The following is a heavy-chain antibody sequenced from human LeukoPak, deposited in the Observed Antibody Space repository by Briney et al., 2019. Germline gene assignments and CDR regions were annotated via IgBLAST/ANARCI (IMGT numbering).Heavy chain of an antibody. Sequence: GGSLRLSCAASGFPFSSYAMSWVRQAPGKGLEWVSSISAGGSGTYYADSVKGRFTISRDNSKHTLSLQMSSLRADDTAVYYCAKRDSSGWYSLDYWGQGALVTVSS. J-gene: IGHJ4*02. CDR2: ISAGGSGT. CDR1: GFPFSSYA. D-gene: IGHD6-19*01. CDR3: AKRDSSGWYSLDY. V-gene: IGHV3-23*01.